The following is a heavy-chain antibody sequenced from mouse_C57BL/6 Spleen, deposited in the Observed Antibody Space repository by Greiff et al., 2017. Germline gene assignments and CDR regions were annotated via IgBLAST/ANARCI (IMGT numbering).Heavy chain of an antibody. Sequence: QVQLQQPGAELVKPGASVKLSCKASGYTFTSYWMHWVKQRPGRGLEWIGRIEPNSGGTKYNEKFKSKATLTVDKPSSTAYMQLSSLTSEDSAVYYCARLDYYGSSLDYWGQGTTLTVSS. D-gene: IGHD1-1*01. V-gene: IGHV1-72*01. CDR2: IEPNSGGT. J-gene: IGHJ2*01. CDR1: GYTFTSYW. CDR3: ARLDYYGSSLDY.